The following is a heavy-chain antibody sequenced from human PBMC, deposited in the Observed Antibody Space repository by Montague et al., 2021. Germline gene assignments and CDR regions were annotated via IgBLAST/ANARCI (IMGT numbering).Heavy chain of an antibody. V-gene: IGHV3-23*01. J-gene: IGHJ4*02. Sequence: SLRLSCAASGFTFSSYAMSWVRQAPGKGLEWVSAISGSGGSTYYADSVKGRFTISRDNSKNTLYLQMNSLRAEDTAVYFCARDQGQGYCGGDCYVGLDYWGQGTLVTVSS. CDR1: GFTFSSYA. CDR2: ISGSGGST. CDR3: ARDQGQGYCGGDCYVGLDY. D-gene: IGHD2-21*01.